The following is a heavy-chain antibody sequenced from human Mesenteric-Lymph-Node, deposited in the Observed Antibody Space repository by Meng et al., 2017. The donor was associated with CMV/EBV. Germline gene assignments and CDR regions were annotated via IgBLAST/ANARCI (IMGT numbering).Heavy chain of an antibody. CDR2: FDPEDGET. D-gene: IGHD3-22*01. CDR3: ARSRIILWCDSCDYFDY. V-gene: IGHV1-24*01. CDR1: GYTLTELS. Sequence: ASVKVSCKVSGYTLTELSRHWVRQAPGKGLEWMGGFDPEDGETIYAQKFQGRVTMTEDTSTDTAYMELSSLRSEDTAVYYCARSRIILWCDSCDYFDYWGQGTLVTVSS. J-gene: IGHJ4*02.